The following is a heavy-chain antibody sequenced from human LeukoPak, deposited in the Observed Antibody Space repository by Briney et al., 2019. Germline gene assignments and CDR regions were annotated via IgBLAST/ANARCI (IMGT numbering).Heavy chain of an antibody. J-gene: IGHJ4*02. Sequence: PGGSLRFSCAASGFSLSGYWMSWVRQAPGKGPEWVANIKEDGSRRYYSESVRGRFTISRDNSENSLYLQMNSLRAEDTAVYYCATHWRGRWGQGTLVTVSS. D-gene: IGHD1-1*01. CDR1: GFSLSGYW. CDR2: IKEDGSRR. CDR3: ATHWRGR. V-gene: IGHV3-7*03.